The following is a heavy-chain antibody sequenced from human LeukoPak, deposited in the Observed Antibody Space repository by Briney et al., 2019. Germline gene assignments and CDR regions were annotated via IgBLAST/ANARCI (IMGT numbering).Heavy chain of an antibody. J-gene: IGHJ3*02. D-gene: IGHD4-11*01. Sequence: SETLSLTCTVSGGSISSYYWSWIRQPPGKGLEWIGYIYYSGSTNYNPSLKSRVTISVDTSKNQFSLKLSSVTAADTAVYYCARVSPTAPGGAFDIWGQGTMVTVSS. CDR2: IYYSGST. CDR1: GGSISSYY. V-gene: IGHV4-59*12. CDR3: ARVSPTAPGGAFDI.